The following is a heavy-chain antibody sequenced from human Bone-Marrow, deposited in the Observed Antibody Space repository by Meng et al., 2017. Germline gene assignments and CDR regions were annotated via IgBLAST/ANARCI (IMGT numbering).Heavy chain of an antibody. CDR2: ISWNSGSI. V-gene: IGHV3-9*03. CDR3: AKGSYATSHYGMDV. J-gene: IGHJ6*02. D-gene: IGHD5-18*01. Sequence: GGSLRPSCAASGFTFDDYAMHWVRQAPGKGLEWVSGISWNSGSIGYADSVKGRFTISRDNAKNSLYLQMNSLRAEDMALYYCAKGSYATSHYGMDVWGQGTTVTVSS. CDR1: GFTFDDYA.